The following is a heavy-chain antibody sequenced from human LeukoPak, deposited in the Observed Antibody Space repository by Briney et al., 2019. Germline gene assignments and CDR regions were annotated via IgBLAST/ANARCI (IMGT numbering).Heavy chain of an antibody. Sequence: GGSLRLSCAASGFTFSSNYMSWVRQAPGKGLEWVSVIYSGGSTYYADSVKGRFTISRDNSKNMLYLQMNSLRAEDTAAYYCARGYSSGWYSLDYWGQGTLVTVSS. CDR1: GFTFSSNY. J-gene: IGHJ4*02. CDR3: ARGYSSGWYSLDY. V-gene: IGHV3-53*01. D-gene: IGHD6-19*01. CDR2: IYSGGST.